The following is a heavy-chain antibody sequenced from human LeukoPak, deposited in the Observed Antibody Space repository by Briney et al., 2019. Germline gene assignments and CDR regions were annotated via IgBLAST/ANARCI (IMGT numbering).Heavy chain of an antibody. D-gene: IGHD6-6*01. CDR2: INPNSGGT. J-gene: IGHJ5*02. V-gene: IGHV1-2*02. Sequence: ASVKVSCKASGYTFTGYYMHWVRQAPGQGLEWMGWINPNSGGTNYAQKFRGRVTMTRDTSISTAYMELSRLRSDDTAVYYCAKDSYEKYSSSSGGWFDPWGQGTLVTVSS. CDR3: AKDSYEKYSSSSGGWFDP. CDR1: GYTFTGYY.